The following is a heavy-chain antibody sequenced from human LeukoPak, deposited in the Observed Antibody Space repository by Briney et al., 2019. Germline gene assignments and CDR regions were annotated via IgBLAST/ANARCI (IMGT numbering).Heavy chain of an antibody. V-gene: IGHV3-7*01. Sequence: GGSLRLSCAASGFTFSSYWMSWVRQAPGKGLEWVANINQDGSEKYYVDSVKGRFTISRDNAKNSLYLQMNSLRAEDTAVYYCARGAHYGSGNNKWPNWFDPWGQGTLVTVSS. CDR2: INQDGSEK. CDR1: GFTFSSYW. CDR3: ARGAHYGSGNNKWPNWFDP. J-gene: IGHJ5*02. D-gene: IGHD3-10*01.